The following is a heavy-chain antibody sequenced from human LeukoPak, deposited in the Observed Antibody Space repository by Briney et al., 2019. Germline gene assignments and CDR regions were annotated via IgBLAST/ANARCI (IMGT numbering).Heavy chain of an antibody. CDR3: ARPSNSGYAF. Sequence: GESLKISCKASGYSFSNYWIGWVRQMPGKGLEWMGIIYPSDSDTRYSPSFQGQVTISADKSISTAYLQWSSLKASDTAMYYCARPSNSGYAFWGQGALVTVSS. D-gene: IGHD5-12*01. J-gene: IGHJ4*02. CDR1: GYSFSNYW. V-gene: IGHV5-51*01. CDR2: IYPSDSDT.